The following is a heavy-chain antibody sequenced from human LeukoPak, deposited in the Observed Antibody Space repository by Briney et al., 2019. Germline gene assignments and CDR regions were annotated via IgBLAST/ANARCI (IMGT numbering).Heavy chain of an antibody. V-gene: IGHV3-23*01. CDR1: GFIVSGDF. Sequence: GGSLRLSCAASGFIVSGDFMSWVRQAPGKGLEWVSAISGSGGSTYYADSVKGRFTISRDNSKNTLYLQMNSLRAEDTAVYYCAKGGSGKYYYYGMDVWGQGTTVTVSS. CDR3: AKGGSGKYYYYGMDV. D-gene: IGHD3-10*01. CDR2: ISGSGGST. J-gene: IGHJ6*02.